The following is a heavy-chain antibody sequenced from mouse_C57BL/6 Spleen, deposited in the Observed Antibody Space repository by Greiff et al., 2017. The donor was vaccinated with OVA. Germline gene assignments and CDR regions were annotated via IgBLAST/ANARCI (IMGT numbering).Heavy chain of an antibody. V-gene: IGHV2-2*01. D-gene: IGHD2-4*01. J-gene: IGHJ4*01. Sequence: VQLVESGPGLVQPSPSLSITCTVSGFSLTSYGVHWVRQSPGKGLEWLGVIWSGGSTDYNAAFISRLSISKDNSKSQVFFKMNSLQADDTAIYYCARIYDYDGYYAMDYWGQGTSVTVSS. CDR1: GFSLTSYG. CDR3: ARIYDYDGYYAMDY. CDR2: IWSGGST.